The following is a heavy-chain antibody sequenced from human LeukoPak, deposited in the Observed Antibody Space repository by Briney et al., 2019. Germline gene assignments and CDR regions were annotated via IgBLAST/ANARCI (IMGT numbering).Heavy chain of an antibody. CDR2: ISYDGSNK. CDR1: GFTFSSYA. CDR3: ARDKY. Sequence: PGGSLRLSCAASGFTFSSYAMHWVRQAPGKGLEWVAVISYDGSNKYYADSVKGRFTISRDNSKNTLYLQMNSLRAEDTAVYYCARDKYWGQGTLATVSS. J-gene: IGHJ4*02. V-gene: IGHV3-30-3*01.